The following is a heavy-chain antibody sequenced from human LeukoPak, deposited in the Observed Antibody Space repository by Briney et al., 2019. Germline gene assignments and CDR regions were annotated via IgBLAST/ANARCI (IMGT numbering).Heavy chain of an antibody. CDR2: INPNSGGT. Sequence: PSVKVSCKASGYTFTGYYMHWVRQAPGQGLEWMGWINPNSGGTNYAQKFQGRVTMTRDTSISTAYMELSRLRSDDTAVYYCAREDLYYYDSSGSEYFQHWGQGTLVAVTS. CDR3: AREDLYYYDSSGSEYFQH. D-gene: IGHD3-22*01. V-gene: IGHV1-2*02. CDR1: GYTFTGYY. J-gene: IGHJ1*01.